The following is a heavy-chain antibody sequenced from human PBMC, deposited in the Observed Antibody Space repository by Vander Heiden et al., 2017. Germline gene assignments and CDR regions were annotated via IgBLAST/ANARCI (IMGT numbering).Heavy chain of an antibody. CDR1: GGTFSNYA. D-gene: IGHD2-2*01. V-gene: IGHV1-69*01. CDR3: TGFDCNTTNCQNWFDP. Sequence: VQSEAEVKKPGSSVKVSCKASGGTFSNYAISWVRQAPGQGLEWMGVSSPIFQTTNYAQKFQGRVTITADESTSTAYMELSSLRSEDTAVYFCTGFDCNTTNCQNWFDPWGQGTLLTVSS. CDR2: SSPIFQTT. J-gene: IGHJ5*02.